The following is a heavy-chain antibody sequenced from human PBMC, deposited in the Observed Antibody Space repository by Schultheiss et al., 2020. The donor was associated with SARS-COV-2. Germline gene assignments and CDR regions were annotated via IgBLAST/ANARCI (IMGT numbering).Heavy chain of an antibody. V-gene: IGHV3-33*06. CDR2: IWYDGSNK. CDR3: AKGDGDYDV. Sequence: GGSLRLSCAASGFTFSSYGMHWVRQAPGKGLEWVAVIWYDGSNKYYADSVKGRFTISRDSSKNTLFLQMNSLRAEDTAVYYCAKGDGDYDVWGQGTLVTVSS. D-gene: IGHD4-17*01. J-gene: IGHJ4*02. CDR1: GFTFSSYG.